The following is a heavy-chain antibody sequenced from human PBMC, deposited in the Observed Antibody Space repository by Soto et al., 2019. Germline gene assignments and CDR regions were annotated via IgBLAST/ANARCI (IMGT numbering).Heavy chain of an antibody. Sequence: PGESLKIYCKASGYSFLNFWIGWVRQVPGKGPEWMGLIYPGDSDTRYSPSFQGQVTISADQSRTTAYLQWSSMKASVSAIYYCAKHPAPPYSVTYGDFLGQGTRVTVSS. D-gene: IGHD5-18*01. CDR2: IYPGDSDT. CDR3: AKHPAPPYSVTYGDF. V-gene: IGHV5-51*01. CDR1: GYSFLNFW. J-gene: IGHJ4*02.